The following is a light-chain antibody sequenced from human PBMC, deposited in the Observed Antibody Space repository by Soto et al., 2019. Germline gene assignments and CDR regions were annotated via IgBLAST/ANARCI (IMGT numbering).Light chain of an antibody. CDR1: SSDVGGYSY. CDR2: EVT. J-gene: IGLJ3*02. Sequence: QAVPPHPPPASWSPGDSVSISSTGTSSDVGGYSYVSWYQQHPGKAPKLMIYEVTKRPSGVPDRFSGSKSGNTASLTVSGLQAEDQADYYCSSYARNRAILFGGGTKVTV. CDR3: SSYARNRAIL. V-gene: IGLV2-8*01.